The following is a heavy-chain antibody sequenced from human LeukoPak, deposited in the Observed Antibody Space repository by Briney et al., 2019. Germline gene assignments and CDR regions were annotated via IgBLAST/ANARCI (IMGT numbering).Heavy chain of an antibody. CDR2: ISSSSSYI. J-gene: IGHJ4*02. CDR1: GFTFSSYS. V-gene: IGHV3-21*01. D-gene: IGHD4-17*01. Sequence: GGSLRLSCAASGFTFSSYSMNWVRQAPGKGLEWVSSISSSSSYIYYADSVKGRFTISRDNAKNSPYLQMNSLRAEDTAVYYCARDGYGDSYFDYWGQGTLVTVSS. CDR3: ARDGYGDSYFDY.